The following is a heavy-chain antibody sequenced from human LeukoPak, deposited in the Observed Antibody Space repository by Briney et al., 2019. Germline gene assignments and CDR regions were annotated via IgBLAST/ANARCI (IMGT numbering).Heavy chain of an antibody. J-gene: IGHJ5*02. CDR2: INPNSGGT. V-gene: IGHV1-2*02. Sequence: ASVKVSCKASGYTFTGYYMHWVRQAPGQGLEWMGWINPNSGGTNYAQKFQGRVTMTRDTSKNQFSLKLSSVTAADTAVYYCARMDYGSGSYRWFDPWGQGTLVTVSS. CDR3: ARMDYGSGSYRWFDP. D-gene: IGHD3-10*01. CDR1: GYTFTGYY.